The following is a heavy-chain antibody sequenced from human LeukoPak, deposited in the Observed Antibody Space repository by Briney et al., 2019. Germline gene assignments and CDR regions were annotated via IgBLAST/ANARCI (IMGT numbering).Heavy chain of an antibody. CDR3: ARSGSRYGADAFDI. J-gene: IGHJ3*02. D-gene: IGHD5-18*01. CDR2: IYPGGST. Sequence: PSETLSLTCSVSSGSISSYYWSWIRQPAGKGLEWIGRIYPGGSTNYNPSLKSRVTMSVDTSKNQFSLKLSSVTAADTAVYYCARSGSRYGADAFDIWGRGTMVTVSS. CDR1: SGSISSYY. V-gene: IGHV4-4*07.